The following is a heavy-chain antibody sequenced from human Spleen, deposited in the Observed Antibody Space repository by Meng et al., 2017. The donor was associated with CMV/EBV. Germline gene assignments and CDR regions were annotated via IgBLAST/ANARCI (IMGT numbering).Heavy chain of an antibody. Sequence: GESLKISCVASGFTFSSYAMSWVRQAPGKGLEWVSAISGSGGSTYYADSVKGRFTISRDNSKNTLYLQMNSLRAEDTAVYYCARLIGTTARYYYYGMDVWGQGTTVTVSS. J-gene: IGHJ6*02. CDR2: ISGSGGST. CDR3: ARLIGTTARYYYYGMDV. V-gene: IGHV3-23*01. CDR1: GFTFSSYA. D-gene: IGHD1-1*01.